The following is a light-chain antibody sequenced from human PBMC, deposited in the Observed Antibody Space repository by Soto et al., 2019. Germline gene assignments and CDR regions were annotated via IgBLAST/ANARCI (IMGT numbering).Light chain of an antibody. Sequence: EIVLTQSPVTLSLSPGERATLSCRASQSVSTSLDWYQQKPGQSPRLLIYDAAHGATGIPVRFSGGGSGTDFTLTISSLEPEDSAVYYCQQRSKWPLTFGGGTKVEIK. CDR1: QSVSTS. J-gene: IGKJ4*01. V-gene: IGKV3-11*01. CDR3: QQRSKWPLT. CDR2: DAA.